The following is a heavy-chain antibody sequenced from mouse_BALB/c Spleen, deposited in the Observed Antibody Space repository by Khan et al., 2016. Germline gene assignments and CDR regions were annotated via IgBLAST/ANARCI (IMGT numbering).Heavy chain of an antibody. Sequence: EVQLQESGPGLVKPSQSLSLTCSVTGYSITSDYYWNWIRQFPGNKLEWMGYISYDGNNNYNPSLKNRISITRDTSKNQFFLKLNSVTTEDTATXYCARDDGYPDYWGQGTTLTVSS. V-gene: IGHV3-6*02. CDR2: ISYDGNN. J-gene: IGHJ2*01. CDR1: GYSITSDYY. CDR3: ARDDGYPDY. D-gene: IGHD2-3*01.